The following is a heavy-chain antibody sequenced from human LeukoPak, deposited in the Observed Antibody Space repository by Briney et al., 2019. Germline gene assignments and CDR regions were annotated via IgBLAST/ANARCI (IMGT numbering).Heavy chain of an antibody. CDR3: AKLGTTSSWYRGAFDM. CDR1: GFTFSSYA. CDR2: ISGGGGGT. V-gene: IGHV3-23*01. D-gene: IGHD6-13*01. Sequence: PGGSLRLSCAASGFTFSSYAMSWVRQAPGKGLEWVSAISGGGGGTYYAASVKGRFTISRDNSKDTLYLQMNSLRAEDTAVYYCAKLGTTSSWYRGAFDMWGQGTLVTVSS. J-gene: IGHJ3*02.